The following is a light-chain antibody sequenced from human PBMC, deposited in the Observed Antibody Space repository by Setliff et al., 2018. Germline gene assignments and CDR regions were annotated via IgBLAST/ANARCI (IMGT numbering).Light chain of an antibody. CDR1: SSDVGGYDL. Sequence: QSALTQPASVSGSLGQSITISCTGTSSDVGGYDLVSWYQQSPGKAPKVLIYEVNKRPSGVSNRFSGSKSGNTASLTISGLQAEDEADYYCCSYARSGTYVVFGGGTKGTVL. CDR3: CSYARSGTYVV. J-gene: IGLJ2*01. CDR2: EVN. V-gene: IGLV2-23*02.